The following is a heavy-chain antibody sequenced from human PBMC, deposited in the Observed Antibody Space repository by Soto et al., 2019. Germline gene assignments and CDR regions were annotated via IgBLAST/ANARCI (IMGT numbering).Heavy chain of an antibody. CDR2: VYLHDDK. CDR1: GLSLTNTAVT. Sequence: QITLKESGPSLVKPTQTLTLTCTFSGLSLTNTAVTVGWIRQPPGKALEWLALVYLHDDKRYNPSLRNRLTIAKDTSKNRVVLTLANVGPVDTATYYCAHSHFEILTGPFASWGRGTLVTVSS. CDR3: AHSHFEILTGPFAS. V-gene: IGHV2-5*01. D-gene: IGHD3-9*01. J-gene: IGHJ5*01.